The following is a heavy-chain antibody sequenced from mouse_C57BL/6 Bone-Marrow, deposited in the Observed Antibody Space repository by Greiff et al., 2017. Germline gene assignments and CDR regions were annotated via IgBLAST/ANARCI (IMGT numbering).Heavy chain of an antibody. CDR1: GYTFTSYG. Sequence: QVQLQQSGAELARPGASVKLSCKASGYTFTSYGISWVKQRTGQGLEWIGEIYPRSGNTYYNEKFKGKATLSVDKSSRTAYMERSSLTSEDSAVYYCARSYDYDDYTMDYWGQGTSVTVSS. CDR2: IYPRSGNT. CDR3: ARSYDYDDYTMDY. J-gene: IGHJ4*01. V-gene: IGHV1-81*01. D-gene: IGHD2-4*01.